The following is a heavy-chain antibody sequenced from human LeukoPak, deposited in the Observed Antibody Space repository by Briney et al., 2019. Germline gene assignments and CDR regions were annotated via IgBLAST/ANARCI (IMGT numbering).Heavy chain of an antibody. Sequence: PTGGSLRLSCAASGFTFSSYGMHWVRQAPGKGLEWVAVISYDGSNKYYADSVKGRFTISRDNSKNTLYLQMNSLRAEDTAVYYCATTWIDGYFDYWGQGTLVIVSS. CDR1: GFTFSSYG. CDR3: ATTWIDGYFDY. J-gene: IGHJ4*02. V-gene: IGHV3-30*03. D-gene: IGHD5-12*01. CDR2: ISYDGSNK.